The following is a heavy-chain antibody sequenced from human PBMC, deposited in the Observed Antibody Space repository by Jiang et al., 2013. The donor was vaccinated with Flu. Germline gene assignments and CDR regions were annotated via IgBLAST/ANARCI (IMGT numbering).Heavy chain of an antibody. CDR1: GGSFSSYT. CDR3: ARTILTGYFEY. J-gene: IGHJ4*02. CDR2: IIPNLDLT. V-gene: IGHV1-69*02. D-gene: IGHD3-9*01. Sequence: AEVKKPGSSVKVSCTASGGSFSSYTIHWVRQAPGQGLEWMGRIIPNLDLTDYTQKFQDRVTFTADKPTSTAYMEISSLKSEDTAVYYCARTILTGYFEYWGQGTLVAVSS.